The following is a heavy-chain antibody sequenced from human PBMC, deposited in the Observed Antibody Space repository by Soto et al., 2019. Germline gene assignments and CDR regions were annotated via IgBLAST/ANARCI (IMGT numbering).Heavy chain of an antibody. Sequence: QEQLVQSGAEVKKPGASVKVSCKASGYTFSGYYIHWLRQPPGQGLEGMGGINPNSGGTNYAQKFQGRVTVTRDTPTSTAYMELSRLTSDDTAVYYCARSLTEGYCTITGCYTRPLYGMDVWGQGTTVTVSS. CDR2: INPNSGGT. CDR1: GYTFSGYY. V-gene: IGHV1-2*02. J-gene: IGHJ6*02. D-gene: IGHD2-2*02. CDR3: ARSLTEGYCTITGCYTRPLYGMDV.